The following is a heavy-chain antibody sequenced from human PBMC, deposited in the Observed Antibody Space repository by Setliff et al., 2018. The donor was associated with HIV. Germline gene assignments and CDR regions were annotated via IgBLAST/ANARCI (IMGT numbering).Heavy chain of an antibody. CDR3: ARVPNQPPGTITVGYFDY. Sequence: GESLKISCKGSGYSFTTYWIGWVRQMPGKGLEWMGMIYPGDSDTRYSPSFQGQVTISADKSISTAYLQMNSLRAEDTAVYYCARVPNQPPGTITVGYFDYWGQGTLVTVSS. CDR1: GYSFTTYW. D-gene: IGHD1-1*01. V-gene: IGHV5-51*01. J-gene: IGHJ4*02. CDR2: IYPGDSDT.